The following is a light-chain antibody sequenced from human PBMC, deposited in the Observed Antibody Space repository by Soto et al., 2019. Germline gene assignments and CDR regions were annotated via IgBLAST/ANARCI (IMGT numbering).Light chain of an antibody. V-gene: IGKV3-15*01. Sequence: EIVMTQSPVTLSVSPGERATLSCRASQTDTSNLAWYQQKPGQPPRLLIYGASTRATGLPDRFSGSGSGTEFTLTISSLQSEDVAVYFCQQYHGWPSLTFGGGTKVEIK. J-gene: IGKJ4*01. CDR1: QTDTSN. CDR2: GAS. CDR3: QQYHGWPSLT.